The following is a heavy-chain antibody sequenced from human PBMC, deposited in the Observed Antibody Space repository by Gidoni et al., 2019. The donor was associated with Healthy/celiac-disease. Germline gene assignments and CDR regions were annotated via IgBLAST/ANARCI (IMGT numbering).Heavy chain of an antibody. CDR2: ISYDGSNK. V-gene: IGHV3-30*18. Sequence: QVQLVESGGGVVQPGRSLRLSCAASGFTFISYGMHWVRQAPGKGVGWVAVISYDGSNKYYADSVKGRFTISRDNSKNTLYLQMNSLRAEDTAVYYCAKERGTASPKRNWFDPWGQGTLVTVSS. CDR3: AKERGTASPKRNWFDP. D-gene: IGHD1-1*01. J-gene: IGHJ5*02. CDR1: GFTFISYG.